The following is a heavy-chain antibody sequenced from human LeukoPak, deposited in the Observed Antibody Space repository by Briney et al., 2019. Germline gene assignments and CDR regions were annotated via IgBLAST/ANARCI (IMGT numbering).Heavy chain of an antibody. D-gene: IGHD2-15*01. CDR3: ARVGGGNYYYYGMDV. Sequence: ASVKVSCKASGYSFTDYYMHWVRQAPGQGLEWMGWINPNTGGTKYAQKFEGRVTMTRDTSISTAYMELSRLKSDDTAVYYCARVGGGNYYYYGMDVWGQGTTVTVSS. J-gene: IGHJ6*02. CDR1: GYSFTDYY. CDR2: INPNTGGT. V-gene: IGHV1-2*02.